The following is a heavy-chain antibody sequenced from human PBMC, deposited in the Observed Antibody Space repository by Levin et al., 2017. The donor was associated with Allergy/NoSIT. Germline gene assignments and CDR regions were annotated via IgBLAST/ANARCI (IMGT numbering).Heavy chain of an antibody. J-gene: IGHJ4*02. V-gene: IGHV3-7*03. Sequence: SCVASGFTFSAYWMSWIRQAPGRGLEWVASISNDGRATFYVDSVKGRFTISRDNAKRSLSLHLNSLRAEDSAVYFCSRAEDYWGQGTLVTVSS. CDR3: SRAEDY. CDR1: GFTFSAYW. CDR2: ISNDGRAT. D-gene: IGHD6-19*01.